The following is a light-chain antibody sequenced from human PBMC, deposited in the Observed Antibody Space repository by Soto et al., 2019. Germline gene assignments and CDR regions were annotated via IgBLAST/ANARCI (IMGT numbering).Light chain of an antibody. J-gene: IGLJ2*01. CDR1: SSDVGGYKY. Sequence: QSALTQPASVSGSPGQSITISCTGTSSDVGGYKYVSWYQQHSGKAPKLMIYEVSSRPSGVSNRFSGSKSGNTASLTISGLQAEDEADYYCSSYTCSSTVVFGGGIQLTVL. CDR2: EVS. CDR3: SSYTCSSTVV. V-gene: IGLV2-14*01.